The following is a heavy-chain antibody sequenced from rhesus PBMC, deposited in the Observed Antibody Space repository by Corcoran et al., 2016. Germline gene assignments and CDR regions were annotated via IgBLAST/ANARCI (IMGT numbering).Heavy chain of an antibody. CDR2: ISGSGGST. CDR3: ARDGGYYEDDYWLLLHRGFDY. CDR1: GGSISRYS. V-gene: IGHV4-160*01. Sequence: QVQLQESGPGLVKPSETLSLTCAVSGGSISRYSWSWIRQPPGQGPEGIVRISGSGGSTDYNPSLKSRVTISTDTSKNQFSLKLSSVTAADTAVYYCARDGGYYEDDYWLLLHRGFDYWGQGVLVTVSS. D-gene: IGHD3-9*01. J-gene: IGHJ4*01.